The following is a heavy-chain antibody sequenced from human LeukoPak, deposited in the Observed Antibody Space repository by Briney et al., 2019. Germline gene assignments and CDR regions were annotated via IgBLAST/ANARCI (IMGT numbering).Heavy chain of an antibody. CDR3: ARGVGMGYCSSTSCYTGLDY. D-gene: IGHD2-2*02. J-gene: IGHJ4*02. V-gene: IGHV4-34*01. Sequence: PSETLSLTCAVYGGSFSGYYWRWIRQPPGKGLDWIGEINHSGSTNYNPSLKSRVTISVDTSKNQFSLKLSSVTAADTAVYYCARGVGMGYCSSTSCYTGLDYWGQGTLVIVSS. CDR1: GGSFSGYY. CDR2: INHSGST.